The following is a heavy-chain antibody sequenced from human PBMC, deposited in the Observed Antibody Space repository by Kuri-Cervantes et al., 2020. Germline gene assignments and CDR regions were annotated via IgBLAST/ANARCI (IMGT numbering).Heavy chain of an antibody. V-gene: IGHV1-46*01. CDR3: ARGRLKRLVIPSYYFDY. D-gene: IGHD3-9*01. J-gene: IGHJ4*02. Sequence: ASVKVSCKASGYTFTSYYMHWVRQAPGQGLEWMGIINPSGGSTSYAQKFQGRVTMTRDTSTSTVYMELSRLRSDDTAVYYCARGRLKRLVIPSYYFDYWGQGTLVTVSS. CDR2: INPSGGST. CDR1: GYTFTSYY.